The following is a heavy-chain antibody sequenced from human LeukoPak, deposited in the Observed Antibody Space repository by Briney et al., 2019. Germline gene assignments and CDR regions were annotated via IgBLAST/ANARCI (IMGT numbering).Heavy chain of an antibody. CDR2: IKDGGSI. D-gene: IGHD2-2*02. Sequence: RSGTASLTCAVYGGSFSGYYWSWIRQPPGKGLECIGEIKDGGSIDYTPSLKSRVTISVDTSKNQFSLKLSSVTAAGTAVYYCANSRGDCSSTSCYSWRPNCFDPWGQGTLVTVTS. V-gene: IGHV4-34*01. CDR1: GGSFSGYY. CDR3: ANSRGDCSSTSCYSWRPNCFDP. J-gene: IGHJ5*02.